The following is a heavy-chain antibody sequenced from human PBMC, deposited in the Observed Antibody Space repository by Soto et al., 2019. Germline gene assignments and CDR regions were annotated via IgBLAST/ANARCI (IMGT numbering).Heavy chain of an antibody. J-gene: IGHJ5*02. CDR2: IYSGGDT. CDR3: ARDPPGIAAGGAGA. D-gene: IGHD6-13*01. CDR1: GVTVSNNY. V-gene: IGHV3-53*01. Sequence: EVQLVESGGGLILPGGSLRLSCAASGVTVSNNYMRWVRQAPGKGLEWVSLIYSGGDTHYADSVKGLFTISRDSSKNTVYLQMNSLRAEDTAVYYCARDPPGIAAGGAGAWGQGTLVTVSS.